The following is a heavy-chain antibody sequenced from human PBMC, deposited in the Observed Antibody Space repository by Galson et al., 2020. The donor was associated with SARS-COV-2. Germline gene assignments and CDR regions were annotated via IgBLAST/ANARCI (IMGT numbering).Heavy chain of an antibody. Sequence: GESLKISCKVSGYTLTELSMHWVRQAPGKGLEWMGGFDPEDGETIYAQKFQGRVTITEDTSTDTAYMELSSLRSEDTAVYYCAATAVVVAATGWFDPWGQGTLVTVSS. CDR1: GYTLTELS. CDR3: AATAVVVAATGWFDP. CDR2: FDPEDGET. D-gene: IGHD2-15*01. J-gene: IGHJ5*02. V-gene: IGHV1-24*01.